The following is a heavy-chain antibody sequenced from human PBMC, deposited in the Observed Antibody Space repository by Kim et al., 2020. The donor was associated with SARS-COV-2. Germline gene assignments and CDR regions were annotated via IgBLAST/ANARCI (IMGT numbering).Heavy chain of an antibody. Sequence: GGTNDAQKFQGRVTMTRDTSISTVYLELTSLRADDTAVYYCARRSLLDFGYWGQGTLVTVSS. CDR2: GGT. D-gene: IGHD3-16*02. V-gene: IGHV1-2*02. CDR3: ARRSLLDFGY. J-gene: IGHJ4*02.